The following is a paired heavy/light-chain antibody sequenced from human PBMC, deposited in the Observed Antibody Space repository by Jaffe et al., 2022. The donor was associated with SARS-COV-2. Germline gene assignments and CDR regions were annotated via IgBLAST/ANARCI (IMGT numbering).Light chain of an antibody. CDR3: QQRSNWPIT. Sequence: EIVLTQSPATLSLSPGERATLSCRASQSVSSYLAWYQQKPGQAPRLLIYDASNRATGIPARFSGSGSGTDFTLTISSLEPEDFAVYYCQQRSNWPITFGQGTRLEIK. CDR2: DAS. J-gene: IGKJ5*01. V-gene: IGKV3-11*01. CDR1: QSVSSY.
Heavy chain of an antibody. V-gene: IGHV3-30-3*01. CDR1: GFTFSSYA. Sequence: QVQLVESGGGVVQPGRSLRLSCAASGFTFSSYAMHWVRQAPGKGLEWVAVISYDGSNKYYADSVKGRFTISRDNSKNTLYLQMNSLRAEDTAVYYCARDGRPLDYVWGSYTLYGMDVWGQGTTVTVSS. J-gene: IGHJ6*02. CDR3: ARDGRPLDYVWGSYTLYGMDV. D-gene: IGHD3-16*01. CDR2: ISYDGSNK.